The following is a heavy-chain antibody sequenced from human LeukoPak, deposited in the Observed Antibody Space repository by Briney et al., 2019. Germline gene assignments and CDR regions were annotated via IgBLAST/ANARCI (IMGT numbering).Heavy chain of an antibody. CDR1: GLTSTTYW. J-gene: IGHJ4*02. V-gene: IGHV3-7*03. CDR2: INQDGSDK. Sequence: GGSLRLSCVVSGLTSTTYWMNWVRQAPGKGLEWVANINQDGSDKHYVGSVKGRFSVSGDYAKKSLYLQMNNLRDDDTAVYYCVVGSGWLSDSWSQGALVTVSS. CDR3: VVGSGWLSDS. D-gene: IGHD6-19*01.